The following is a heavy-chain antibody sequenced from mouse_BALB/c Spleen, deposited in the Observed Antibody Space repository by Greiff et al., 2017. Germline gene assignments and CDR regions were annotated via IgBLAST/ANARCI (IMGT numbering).Heavy chain of an antibody. V-gene: IGHV5-6-5*01. J-gene: IGHJ2*01. CDR2: ISSGGST. Sequence: EVKLMESGGGLVKPGGSLKLSCAASGFTFSSYAMSWVRQTPEKRLEWVASISSGGSTYYPDSVKGRFTISRDNARNILYLQMSSLRSEDTAMYYCARGIHYYGYFDYWGQGTTLTVSS. D-gene: IGHD1-2*01. CDR1: GFTFSSYA. CDR3: ARGIHYYGYFDY.